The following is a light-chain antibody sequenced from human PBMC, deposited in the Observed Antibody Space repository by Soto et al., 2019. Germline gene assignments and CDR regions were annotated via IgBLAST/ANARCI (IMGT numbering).Light chain of an antibody. V-gene: IGKV4-1*01. CDR3: KQYYIFPIT. CDR1: QSFLYSPNNNNY. CDR2: WXS. Sequence: IVMPQSRHSLAVSLGERVIIDCKSSQSFLYSPNNNNYLACYQQKPGKPPKVAXDWXSIRESGGPDRXSGSGSATEFTRTISCLQADDGDCYYWKQYYIFPITFGGGTMVDIK. J-gene: IGKJ4*01.